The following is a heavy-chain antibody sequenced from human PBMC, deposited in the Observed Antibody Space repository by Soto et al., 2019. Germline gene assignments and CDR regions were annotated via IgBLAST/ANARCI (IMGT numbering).Heavy chain of an antibody. CDR1: GFIFENFG. D-gene: IGHD1-26*01. CDR3: AKNQGVELVPLATVDWFDP. CDR2: ISGSGFKK. Sequence: GGSLRLSCAASGFIFENFGMSWVRQAPGKGLEWISSISGSGFKKYYADSVKGRFTISRDNSKSMVYLELNNLSAEDTAVYHCAKNQGVELVPLATVDWFDPWGQGSVVTVSS. J-gene: IGHJ5*02. V-gene: IGHV3-23*01.